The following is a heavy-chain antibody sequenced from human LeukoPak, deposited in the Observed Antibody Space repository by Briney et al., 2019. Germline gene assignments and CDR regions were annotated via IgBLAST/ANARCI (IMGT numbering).Heavy chain of an antibody. Sequence: GASVKVSCKASGYTFTSYDINWVRQATGQGLEWMGWMNPNSGNTGYAQKFQGRVTMTRNTSISTAYMELSSLRSEDTAVYYCARGPYITMVQGASGYYGMDVWGQGTTVTVSS. CDR2: MNPNSGNT. CDR3: ARGPYITMVQGASGYYGMDV. J-gene: IGHJ6*02. D-gene: IGHD3-10*01. CDR1: GYTFTSYD. V-gene: IGHV1-8*01.